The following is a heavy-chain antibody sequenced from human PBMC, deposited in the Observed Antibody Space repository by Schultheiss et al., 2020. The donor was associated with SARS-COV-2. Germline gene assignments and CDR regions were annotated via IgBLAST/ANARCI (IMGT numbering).Heavy chain of an antibody. Sequence: SETLSLTCAVYGGSFSGYYWSWIRQPPGKGLEWIGEINHSGSTNYNPSLMSRVTISVDTSKNQFSLKLSSVTAADTAVYYCARDLAIFGVGDYFDYWGQGTLVTVSS. V-gene: IGHV4-34*01. CDR2: INHSGST. D-gene: IGHD3-3*01. J-gene: IGHJ4*02. CDR1: GGSFSGYY. CDR3: ARDLAIFGVGDYFDY.